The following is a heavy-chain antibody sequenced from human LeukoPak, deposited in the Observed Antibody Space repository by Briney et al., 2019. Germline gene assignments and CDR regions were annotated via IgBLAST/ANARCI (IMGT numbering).Heavy chain of an antibody. D-gene: IGHD3-10*01. CDR2: ISHDGSRK. V-gene: IGHV3-30*04. J-gene: IGHJ4*02. CDR1: GFTFSTYT. Sequence: GGSLRLSCAASGFTFSTYTLHWVRQAPGKGLKWVAVISHDGSRKYYADSVKGRFTVSRDNSKNTLYLQMNSLRPEDTAVYYCARTGDPLYYYGSGTYPKPGGPPDYWGQGTLVTVSS. CDR3: ARTGDPLYYYGSGTYPKPGGPPDY.